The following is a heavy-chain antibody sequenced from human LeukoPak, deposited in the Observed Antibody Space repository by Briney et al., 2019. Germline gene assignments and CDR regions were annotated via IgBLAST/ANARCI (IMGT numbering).Heavy chain of an antibody. CDR2: IGASDGTT. Sequence: GGSLRLSCAASGFTFSNRSMSWVRQAPGKGLEWVSTIGASDGTTYYADSVKGRFTISRDNSKNTLYLQMNSLRAEDTAIYYCAKLLPNWGQGTLVTVSS. V-gene: IGHV3-23*01. CDR3: AKLLPN. J-gene: IGHJ4*02. CDR1: GFTFSNRS.